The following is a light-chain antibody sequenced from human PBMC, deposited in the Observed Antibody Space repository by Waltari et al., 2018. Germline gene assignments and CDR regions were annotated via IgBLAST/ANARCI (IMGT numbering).Light chain of an antibody. CDR2: ETS. Sequence: DIVLTQSPATLSLSPGQRATLSCRASQSVNWYLAWYQQSPGQAPRLLNCETSNRATGIPARFSGSGSETDFTLTISSLEPDDSAVYYCQQRRNWPLTFGGGTKVEIK. CDR1: QSVNWY. J-gene: IGKJ4*01. V-gene: IGKV3-11*01. CDR3: QQRRNWPLT.